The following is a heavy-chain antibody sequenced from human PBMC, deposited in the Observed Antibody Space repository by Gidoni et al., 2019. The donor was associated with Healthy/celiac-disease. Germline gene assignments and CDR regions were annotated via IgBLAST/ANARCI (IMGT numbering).Heavy chain of an antibody. CDR2: INHSGST. CDR1: GGSFNGYY. CDR3: ARGLGCSGGSCYSHFRY. J-gene: IGHJ4*02. V-gene: IGHV4-34*01. D-gene: IGHD2-15*01. Sequence: QVQLQQWGAGLLKPSETLSLTCAVYGGSFNGYYWSWIRQPPGKGLEWIGEINHSGSTNYNPSLKSRVTISVDTSKNQFSLKLSSVTAADTAVYYCARGLGCSGGSCYSHFRYWGQGTLVTVSS.